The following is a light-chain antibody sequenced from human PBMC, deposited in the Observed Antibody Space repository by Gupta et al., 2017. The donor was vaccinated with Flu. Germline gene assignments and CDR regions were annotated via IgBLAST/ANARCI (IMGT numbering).Light chain of an antibody. CDR1: NIRSKS. J-gene: IGLJ1*01. Sequence: SYVLAQAPSVSVAPGQAARISCGGNNIRSKSVHWYQQKPGQAPVLVVYDDKHRPSGIPERFSGSNSGNTATLTIXGXEPGDEXDYYCHVWDSSSDQGVFGTGTKVTVL. CDR3: HVWDSSSDQGV. CDR2: DDK. V-gene: IGLV3-21*02.